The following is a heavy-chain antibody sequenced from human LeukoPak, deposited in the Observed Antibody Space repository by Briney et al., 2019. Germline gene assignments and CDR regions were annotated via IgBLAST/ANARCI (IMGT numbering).Heavy chain of an antibody. Sequence: PSETLSLTCTVSGGSISSYYWSWIRQPAGKGLEWIGRIYTSGSPNYNPSLKSRVTMSVDTSKNQFSLKLSSVTAADTAVYYCARDRDSVVPAATLDYWGQGTLVTVSS. J-gene: IGHJ4*02. CDR3: ARDRDSVVPAATLDY. CDR1: GGSISSYY. V-gene: IGHV4-4*07. D-gene: IGHD2-2*01. CDR2: IYTSGSP.